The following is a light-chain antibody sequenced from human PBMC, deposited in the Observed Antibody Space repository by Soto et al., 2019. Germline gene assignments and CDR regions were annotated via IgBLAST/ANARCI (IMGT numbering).Light chain of an antibody. CDR3: QTWGTGIRV. CDR1: SEHSTYA. CDR2: LNNDGSH. Sequence: QPVLTQSPSASASLGASVKLTCTLSSEHSTYAIARHQQQPEKGPRYLMKLNNDGSHNKGDGIPDRFSGSSSGAERYLTISSLQSEDEADYYCQTWGTGIRVFGGGTKLTVL. V-gene: IGLV4-69*01. J-gene: IGLJ2*01.